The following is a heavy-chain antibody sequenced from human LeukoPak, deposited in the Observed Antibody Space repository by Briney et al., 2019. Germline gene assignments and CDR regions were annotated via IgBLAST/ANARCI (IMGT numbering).Heavy chain of an antibody. D-gene: IGHD3-10*01. Sequence: SETLSLTCTVSGGSISSYYWSWIRQPPGKGLERIGSIYYSGTTYYNVSLKSRVTISVDTSKNQLSLKLSSVTAADTAVYYCARDFGVLNWFDPWGQGTLVTVSS. CDR2: IYYSGTT. V-gene: IGHV4-59*12. CDR3: ARDFGVLNWFDP. J-gene: IGHJ5*02. CDR1: GGSISSYY.